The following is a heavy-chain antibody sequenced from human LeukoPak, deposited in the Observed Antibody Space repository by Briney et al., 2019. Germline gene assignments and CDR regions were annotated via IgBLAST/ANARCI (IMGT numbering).Heavy chain of an antibody. CDR3: AKGCGGDCPPDY. V-gene: IGHV3-23*01. D-gene: IGHD2-21*02. J-gene: IGHJ4*02. CDR2: ISGSGGST. Sequence: PGGSLRLSCAASGFTFNTYWMHWVRQAPGKGLEWVSAISGSGGSTYYADSVKGRFTISRDNSKNTLYLQMNSLRAEDTAVYYCAKGCGGDCPPDYWGQGTLVTVSS. CDR1: GFTFNTYW.